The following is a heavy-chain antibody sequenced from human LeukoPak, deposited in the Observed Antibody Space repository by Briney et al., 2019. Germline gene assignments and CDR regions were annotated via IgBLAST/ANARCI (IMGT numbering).Heavy chain of an antibody. J-gene: IGHJ6*02. CDR3: AKDTSSGPLYYGMDV. D-gene: IGHD6-19*01. Sequence: GGSLRLSCAASGFTFSSYGMHWVRQAPGKGLEWVAVISYDGSNKYYADSVKSRFTISRDNSKNTLYLQMNSLRAEDTAVYYCAKDTSSGPLYYGMDVWGQGTTVTVSS. CDR2: ISYDGSNK. CDR1: GFTFSSYG. V-gene: IGHV3-30*18.